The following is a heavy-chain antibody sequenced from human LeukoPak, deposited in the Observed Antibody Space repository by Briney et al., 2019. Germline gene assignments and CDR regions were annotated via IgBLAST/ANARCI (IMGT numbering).Heavy chain of an antibody. CDR2: ISGSGGDT. CDR1: RFTFNNYS. CDR3: SKDRSYTNNIYHGDFDY. J-gene: IGHJ4*02. V-gene: IGHV3-23*01. D-gene: IGHD2-8*01. Sequence: GGSLRLSCAASRFTFNNYSMLEVHQAPGKGLEWVSGISGSGGDTYYADSVKGRFTISRDNSKKTLYLQMNSRKPEDTDVYYCSKDRSYTNNIYHGDFDYWGQGTLVTVSS.